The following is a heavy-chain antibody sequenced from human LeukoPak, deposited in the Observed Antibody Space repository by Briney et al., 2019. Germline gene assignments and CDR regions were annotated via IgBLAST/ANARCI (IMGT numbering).Heavy chain of an antibody. J-gene: IGHJ4*02. Sequence: ASVKVSCKASGYIFEDYYIHWMRQAPGQGLEWMGWINPKNGDTNYAQKFQGRVTMTRDTSISTVYMELNRLTSDDTDLYYCARVGYCSGDRCYLHFDYWGQGTLVTVSS. D-gene: IGHD2-15*01. CDR3: ARVGYCSGDRCYLHFDY. V-gene: IGHV1-2*02. CDR1: GYIFEDYY. CDR2: INPKNGDT.